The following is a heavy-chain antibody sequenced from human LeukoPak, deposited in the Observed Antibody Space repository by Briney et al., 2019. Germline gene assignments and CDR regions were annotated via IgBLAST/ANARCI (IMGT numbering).Heavy chain of an antibody. CDR1: GYTFTGYY. J-gene: IGHJ4*02. D-gene: IGHD2-2*01. CDR3: ARDTYCSSTSCYSPDY. V-gene: IGHV1-2*02. Sequence: EASVKVSCKASGYTFTGYYMHWVRQAPGQGLEWMGWINPNSGGTNYAQKFQGRVTMTRDTSISTAYMELSRLRSDDTAVYYCARDTYCSSTSCYSPDYWGQGTLVTVSS. CDR2: INPNSGGT.